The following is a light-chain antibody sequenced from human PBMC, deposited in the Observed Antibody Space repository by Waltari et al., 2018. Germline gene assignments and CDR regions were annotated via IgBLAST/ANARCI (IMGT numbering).Light chain of an antibody. CDR2: EVT. CDR3: CSYAGSSTWV. V-gene: IGLV2-23*02. J-gene: IGLJ3*02. CDR1: VGSSNV. Sequence: QSALTQPASVSGSPGQSITISCTDVGSSNVFSWYQQYPGKAPKLMIYEVTKRPSGVSTRFSGSKSGNTASLTISGLQGEDEADYYCCSYAGSSTWVFGGGTKVTVL.